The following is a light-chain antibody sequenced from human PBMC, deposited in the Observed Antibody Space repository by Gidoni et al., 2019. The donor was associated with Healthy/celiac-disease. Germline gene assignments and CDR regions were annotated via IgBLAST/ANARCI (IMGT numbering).Light chain of an antibody. CDR1: QSISSW. J-gene: IGKJ1*01. Sequence: DIQMTQSPSTLSASVGDRVTITCRASQSISSWLAWYQQKPGKAPKLLIYDASRLESGVPSRVSGSGSGTEFTLTISSRQPDDFATYYCQQYNSNSRTFGQGTKVEIK. V-gene: IGKV1-5*01. CDR2: DAS. CDR3: QQYNSNSRT.